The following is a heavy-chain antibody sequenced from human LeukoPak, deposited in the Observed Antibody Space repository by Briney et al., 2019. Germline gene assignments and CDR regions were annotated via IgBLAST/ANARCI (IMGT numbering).Heavy chain of an antibody. Sequence: GGSLRLSCAASGFTFSNYAISWVRQAPGKGLEWVSSISPSNISSYYADSVRGRFTISRDNSKNTLYLQMNSLRAEDTAVYYCAKRKGIQLWKPARYYFDYWGQGTLVTVSS. CDR1: GFTFSNYA. D-gene: IGHD5-18*01. CDR3: AKRKGIQLWKPARYYFDY. V-gene: IGHV3-23*01. CDR2: ISPSNISS. J-gene: IGHJ4*02.